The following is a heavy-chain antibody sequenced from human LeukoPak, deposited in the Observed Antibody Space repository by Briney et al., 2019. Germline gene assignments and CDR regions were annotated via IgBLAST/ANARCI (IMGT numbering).Heavy chain of an antibody. V-gene: IGHV3-30*18. Sequence: PGGSLRLSCAASGFTFSSYGMHWVRQAPGKGLEWVAVISYDGSNKYYADSVKGRFTISRDNSKNTLYLQMNSLRAEDTAVYYCAKDFWRTMIVVVISTPIDYWGQGTLVTVSS. CDR3: AKDFWRTMIVVVISTPIDY. CDR2: ISYDGSNK. CDR1: GFTFSSYG. J-gene: IGHJ4*02. D-gene: IGHD3-22*01.